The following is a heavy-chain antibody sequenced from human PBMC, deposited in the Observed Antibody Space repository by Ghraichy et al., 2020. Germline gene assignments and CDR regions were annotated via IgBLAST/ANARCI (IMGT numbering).Heavy chain of an antibody. CDR2: ITAAGDTT. D-gene: IGHD5-12*01. CDR1: GFTFGEYA. J-gene: IGHJ4*02. CDR3: AKRWLRFYFDS. V-gene: IGHV3-23*01. Sequence: LSLTCAASGFTFGEYAMSWVRQAPGKGLEWVATITAAGDTTYFADSVKGQFTISRDNSKNTLYLQMNSLRAEDTAVYYCAKRWLRFYFDSWGQGALVTVSS.